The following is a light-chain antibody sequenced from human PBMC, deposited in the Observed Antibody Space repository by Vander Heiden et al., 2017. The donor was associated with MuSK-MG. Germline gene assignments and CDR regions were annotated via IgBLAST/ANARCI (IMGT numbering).Light chain of an antibody. Sequence: LQMSQSLSSLSASVGDRVTITCQASQDISNYLNWYQQKPGKAPKLLIYDASNLETGVPSRFSGSGSGTDFTFTISSLQPEDIATYYCQQNDNIPITFGQGTRLEMK. CDR1: QDISNY. V-gene: IGKV1-33*01. CDR2: DAS. J-gene: IGKJ5*01. CDR3: QQNDNIPIT.